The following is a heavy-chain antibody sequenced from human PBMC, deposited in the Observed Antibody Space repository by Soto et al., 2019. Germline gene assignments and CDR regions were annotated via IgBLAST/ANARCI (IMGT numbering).Heavy chain of an antibody. D-gene: IGHD3-22*01. Sequence: PGGSLRLSCAASGFTFSSYSMNWVRQAPGKGLEWVSYISSSSSTIYYADSVKGRFTISRDNAKNSLYLQMNSLRAEDTAVYYCAKGEYYYDGSAYYPFDYWGQGTLVTVSS. J-gene: IGHJ4*02. CDR1: GFTFSSYS. CDR2: ISSSSSTI. CDR3: AKGEYYYDGSAYYPFDY. V-gene: IGHV3-48*01.